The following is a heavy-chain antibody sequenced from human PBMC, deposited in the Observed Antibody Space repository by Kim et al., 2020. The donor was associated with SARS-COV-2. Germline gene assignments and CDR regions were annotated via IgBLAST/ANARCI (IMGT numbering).Heavy chain of an antibody. D-gene: IGHD3-10*01. CDR3: ARGLLWFGAVDY. Sequence: KDAQQFQGSVTMTRDTSARTAYMELSSLRSEDTAVYYCARGLLWFGAVDYWGQGTLVTVSS. V-gene: IGHV1-3*01. J-gene: IGHJ4*02.